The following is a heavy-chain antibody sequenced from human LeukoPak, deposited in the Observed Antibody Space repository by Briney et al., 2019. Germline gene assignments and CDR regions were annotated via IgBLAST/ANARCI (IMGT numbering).Heavy chain of an antibody. Sequence: PSETLSLTCAVYGGSFSGYYWSWIRQPPGKGLEWIGEINHSGSTNYNPSLKSRVTISVDTSKNQFSLKLSSVTAEDTAVYYCARERVTTTSFDYWGQGVLVTVSS. CDR3: ARERVTTTSFDY. CDR2: INHSGST. D-gene: IGHD2/OR15-2a*01. CDR1: GGSFSGYY. V-gene: IGHV4-34*01. J-gene: IGHJ4*02.